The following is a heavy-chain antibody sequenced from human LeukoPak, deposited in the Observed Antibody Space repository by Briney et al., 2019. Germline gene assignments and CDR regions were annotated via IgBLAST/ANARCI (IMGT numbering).Heavy chain of an antibody. CDR1: GYSFILYG. CDR3: ARDDNYGIFVNVDY. CDR2: ISTSTGDT. V-gene: IGHV1-18*01. D-gene: IGHD4-11*01. J-gene: IGHJ4*02. Sequence: ASVKVSCKTSGYSFILYGISWVRQAPGQGPEWMGWISTSTGDTKYTQKFQGRVTLTTDTSTSTAYMELSSLRSDDSAVYYCARDDNYGIFVNVDYWGQGTLVTVSS.